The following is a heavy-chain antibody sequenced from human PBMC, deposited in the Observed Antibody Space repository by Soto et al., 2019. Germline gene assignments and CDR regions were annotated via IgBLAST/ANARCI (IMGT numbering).Heavy chain of an antibody. CDR3: ARSSTSANYFDY. V-gene: IGHV4-30-4*01. CDR2: IYHSGST. J-gene: IGHJ4*02. CDR1: GGSISSGDYY. D-gene: IGHD2-2*01. Sequence: PSETLSLTCTVSGGSISSGDYYWSWIRQPPGKGLEWIGYIYHSGSTYYNPSLKSRVTISVDTSKNQFSLKLSSVTAADTAVYYCARSSTSANYFDYWGQGTLVTVSS.